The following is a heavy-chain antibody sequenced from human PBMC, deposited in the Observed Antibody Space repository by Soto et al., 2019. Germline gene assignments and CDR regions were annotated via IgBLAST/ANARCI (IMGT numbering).Heavy chain of an antibody. CDR2: IIPIFGTA. V-gene: IGHV1-69*01. CDR3: ASSPGVNVPAAKVGPWFDP. J-gene: IGHJ5*02. Sequence: QVQLVQSGAEVKKPGYSVKVSCKASGGTFSSYAISWVRQAPGQGLEWLGGIIPIFGTANYAQKFQGRVTITADESTSTDYMELSSLRSEDTAVYYCASSPGVNVPAAKVGPWFDPWGQGTLVPVSS. CDR1: GGTFSSYA. D-gene: IGHD2-2*01.